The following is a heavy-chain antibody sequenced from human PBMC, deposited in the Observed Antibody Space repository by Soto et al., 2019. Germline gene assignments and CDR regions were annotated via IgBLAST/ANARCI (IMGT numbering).Heavy chain of an antibody. CDR3: VISSFRTVSNVVATGPVPYWDY. CDR1: GFTFSSYA. CDR2: ISSNGGST. D-gene: IGHD2-21*02. J-gene: IGHJ4*02. V-gene: IGHV3-64D*06. Sequence: GGSLRLSCSASGFTFSSYAMHWVRQAPGKGLEYVSAISSNGGSTYYADSVKGRFTISRDNSKNTLYLQMSSLRAEDTAVYYCVISSFRTVSNVVATGPVPYWDYWGQGTLVTVSS.